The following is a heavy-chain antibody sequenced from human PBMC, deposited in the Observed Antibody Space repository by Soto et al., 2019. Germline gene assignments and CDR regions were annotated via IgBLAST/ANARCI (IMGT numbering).Heavy chain of an antibody. D-gene: IGHD3-22*01. CDR2: ISYDGSNK. J-gene: IGHJ4*02. CDR3: AKPELWVYYYDSSGYFDY. V-gene: IGHV3-30*18. CDR1: GFTFSSYG. Sequence: GGSLRLSCTASGFTFSSYGMHWVGKAPGKGLEWVAVISYDGSNKYYADSVKGRFTISRDNSKNTLYLQMNSLRAEDTAVYYCAKPELWVYYYDSSGYFDYWGQGTLVTVSS.